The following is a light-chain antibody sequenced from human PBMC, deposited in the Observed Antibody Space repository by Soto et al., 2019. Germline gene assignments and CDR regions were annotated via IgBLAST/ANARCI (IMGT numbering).Light chain of an antibody. CDR3: QPYGSSPPYT. J-gene: IGKJ2*01. CDR2: GAS. CDR1: QSVSSSY. Sequence: EIGLTQSPGTLSLSPGERATLSCRASQSVSSSYLAWYQQKPGQAPRLLIYGASSRATGIPDRFSGSGSGTDFALTISRPGHEDFAVYYCQPYGSSPPYTFGQGTKLEIK. V-gene: IGKV3-20*01.